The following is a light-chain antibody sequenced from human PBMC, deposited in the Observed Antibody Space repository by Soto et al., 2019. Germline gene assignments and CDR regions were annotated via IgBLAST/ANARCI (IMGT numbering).Light chain of an antibody. CDR3: QQSYNTPPLT. Sequence: DIQMTQSPSSLSASVGDRVTITCRASQSISSYLNWYQQKPGKAPKLLIYAASSLQSGVPSRFSGSGSGTDFTLTISSLQPEDFATYYCQQSYNTPPLTFGGGTEVDIK. J-gene: IGKJ4*01. CDR2: AAS. V-gene: IGKV1-39*01. CDR1: QSISSY.